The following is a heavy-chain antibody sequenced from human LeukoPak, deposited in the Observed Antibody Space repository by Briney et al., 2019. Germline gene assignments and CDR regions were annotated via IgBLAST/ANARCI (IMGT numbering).Heavy chain of an antibody. V-gene: IGHV4-59*01. CDR3: AKASSGRGNWFDP. CDR1: GSSFISSYY. Sequence: SETLSLTCTVSGSSFISSYYWSWIRQPPGKGLEWIAYIYYSGSTNYNPSLKSRVTISVDTSKNQFSLKLSSVTAADTAVYYCAKASSGRGNWFDPWGQGTLVTVSS. D-gene: IGHD6-19*01. CDR2: IYYSGST. J-gene: IGHJ5*02.